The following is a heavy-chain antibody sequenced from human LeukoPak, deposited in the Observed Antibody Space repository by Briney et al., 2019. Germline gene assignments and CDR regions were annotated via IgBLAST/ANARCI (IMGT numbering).Heavy chain of an antibody. CDR1: GFTFSSYA. Sequence: GGSLRLSCAASGFTFSSYAMHWVRQAPGKGLEWVAVIWYDGSNKYYADSVKGRFTISRDNSKNTLYLQMNGLRAEDTAVYYCARDTPYGSGSNGMDVWGQGTTVTVSS. J-gene: IGHJ6*02. CDR2: IWYDGSNK. CDR3: ARDTPYGSGSNGMDV. D-gene: IGHD3-10*01. V-gene: IGHV3-33*08.